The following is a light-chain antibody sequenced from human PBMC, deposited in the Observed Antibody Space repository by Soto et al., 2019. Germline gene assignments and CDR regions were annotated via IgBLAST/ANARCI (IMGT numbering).Light chain of an antibody. Sequence: QSALTQSASVSGSPGQSITISCTGTSSDVGGYNYVSWYQQHPGKAHKLIIYDVSNRPSGVSTRFSGSKSGNTASLTISGLQAEDAADYSCRSYTSTNSWVFGGGTKVTVL. CDR2: DVS. CDR1: SSDVGGYNY. CDR3: RSYTSTNSWV. J-gene: IGLJ3*02. V-gene: IGLV2-14*01.